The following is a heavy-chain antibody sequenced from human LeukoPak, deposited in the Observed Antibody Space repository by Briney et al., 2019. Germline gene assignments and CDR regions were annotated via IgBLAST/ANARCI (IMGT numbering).Heavy chain of an antibody. J-gene: IGHJ5*02. Sequence: SVKVSCKASGGTFSNYAISWVRQAPGQGLEWMGGIIPILGTANYAPKFQDRVTISMDESTRTSFMELRSLRSDDTAVYYCANGNYYDRSGNHHRIYNWFDPWGQGTLVTVSS. CDR1: GGTFSNYA. D-gene: IGHD3-22*01. CDR3: ANGNYYDRSGNHHRIYNWFDP. V-gene: IGHV1-69*05. CDR2: IIPILGTA.